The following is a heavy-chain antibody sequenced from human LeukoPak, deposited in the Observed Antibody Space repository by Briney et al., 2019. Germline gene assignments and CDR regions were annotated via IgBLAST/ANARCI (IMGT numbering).Heavy chain of an antibody. CDR1: GFIFRSYG. CDR2: ISYDGSNK. CDR3: AKARASTDDYYYYGMDV. V-gene: IGHV3-30*18. D-gene: IGHD1-26*01. J-gene: IGHJ6*02. Sequence: GGSLRLSCAASGFIFRSYGMDWVRQAPGKGLEWVALISYDGSNKYYADSVKGRFTISRDNSKNTLYLQMNSLRAEDTAVYYCAKARASTDDYYYYGMDVWGQGTTVTVSS.